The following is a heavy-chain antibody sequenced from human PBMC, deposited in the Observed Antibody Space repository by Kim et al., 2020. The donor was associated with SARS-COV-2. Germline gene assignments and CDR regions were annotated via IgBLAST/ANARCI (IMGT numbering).Heavy chain of an antibody. V-gene: IGHV3-23*01. Sequence: GGSLRLSCAASGFTFSTYDMSWVRQAPGKGLEWISAITSGGSTTYADAFVDRCSISSGNYDNTPLLQMMSLRIADKGVYYYCREHARRDDSCGRGTLVT. CDR2: ITSGGST. CDR3: CREHARRDDS. D-gene: IGHD2-15*01. CDR1: GFTFSTYD. J-gene: IGHJ1*01.